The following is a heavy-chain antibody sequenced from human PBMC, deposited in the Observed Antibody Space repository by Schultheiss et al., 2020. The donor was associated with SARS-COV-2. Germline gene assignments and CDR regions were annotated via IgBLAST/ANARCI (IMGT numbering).Heavy chain of an antibody. J-gene: IGHJ6*02. CDR3: ASLSLLWFGETYYYYGMDV. V-gene: IGHV4-61*08. CDR2: IYYSGST. Sequence: SETLSLTCTVSGDSISSEGYYWNWIRQHPGKGLEWIGYIYYSGSTNYNPSLKSRVTISVDTSKNQFSLKLSSVTAADTAVYYCASLSLLWFGETYYYYGMDVWGQGTTVTVSS. CDR1: GDSISSEGYY. D-gene: IGHD3-10*01.